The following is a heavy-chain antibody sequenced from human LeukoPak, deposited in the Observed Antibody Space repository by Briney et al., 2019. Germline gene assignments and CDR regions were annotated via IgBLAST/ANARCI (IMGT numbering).Heavy chain of an antibody. Sequence: ASVKVSSKASGYTFTSYDINWVRQATGQGLEWMGWMNPNSGNTRYAQKFQGRVTMTRNTSISTAYMKLSSLRSADTAVYYCARGTGIVLLDYWGQGTLVTVSS. J-gene: IGHJ4*02. CDR2: MNPNSGNT. CDR1: GYTFTSYD. V-gene: IGHV1-8*01. D-gene: IGHD1-26*01. CDR3: ARGTGIVLLDY.